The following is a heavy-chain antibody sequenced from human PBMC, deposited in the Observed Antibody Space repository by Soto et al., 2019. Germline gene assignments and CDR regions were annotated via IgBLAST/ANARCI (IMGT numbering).Heavy chain of an antibody. Sequence: PSETLSLTCTVSGGSISSSSYYWGWIRQPPGKGLEWIGSIYYSGSTYYNPSLKSRVTISVDTSKNQFSLTLSSVTAADTAVYYCATYSYDFCSGYPIALNYYYYGMDVWGQGTTVTVSS. CDR2: IYYSGST. D-gene: IGHD3-3*01. J-gene: IGHJ6*02. CDR3: ATYSYDFCSGYPIALNYYYYGMDV. CDR1: GGSISSSSYY. V-gene: IGHV4-39*01.